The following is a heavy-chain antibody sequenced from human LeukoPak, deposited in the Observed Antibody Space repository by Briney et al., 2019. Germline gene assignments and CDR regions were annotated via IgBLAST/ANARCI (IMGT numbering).Heavy chain of an antibody. CDR1: GGSISSSDYY. V-gene: IGHV4-39*01. CDR2: IYYSGST. J-gene: IGHJ4*02. D-gene: IGHD3-10*01. Sequence: PSETLSLTCTVSGGSISSSDYYWGWIRQPPGKGLEWVGSIYYSGSTYYNPSLKSRVTISVDTSKNQFSLKQSSVTAADTAVYYCARSGTRRGAGLDYWGQGTLVTVSS. CDR3: ARSGTRRGAGLDY.